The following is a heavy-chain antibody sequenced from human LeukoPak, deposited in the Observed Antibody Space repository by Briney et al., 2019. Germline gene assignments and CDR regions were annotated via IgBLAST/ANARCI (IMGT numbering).Heavy chain of an antibody. D-gene: IGHD4-17*01. CDR3: ARGWDGDYVRPGYFDY. J-gene: IGHJ4*02. V-gene: IGHV4-61*02. CDR2: TYTSGST. Sequence: SETLSLTCTVSGGSISSGSYYWSWIRQPAGKGLEWIGRTYTSGSTNYNPSLKSRVTISVDTSKNQFSLKLSSVTAADTAVYYCARGWDGDYVRPGYFDYWGQGTLVTVSS. CDR1: GGSISSGSYY.